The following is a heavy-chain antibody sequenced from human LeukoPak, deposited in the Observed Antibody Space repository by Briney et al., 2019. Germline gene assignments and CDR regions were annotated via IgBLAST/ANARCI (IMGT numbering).Heavy chain of an antibody. Sequence: GGSLRLSCAASGFTFTSYAMSWVRQTPGKGLEWVSLISDSSVGDSTYYADSVRGRFTISRDNTKNSLYLQMNSLRAEDTAVYYCARDSPYGTAGYWGQGTLVTVSS. D-gene: IGHD2-8*02. CDR3: ARDSPYGTAGY. J-gene: IGHJ4*02. CDR2: ISDSSVGDST. V-gene: IGHV3-23*01. CDR1: GFTFTSYA.